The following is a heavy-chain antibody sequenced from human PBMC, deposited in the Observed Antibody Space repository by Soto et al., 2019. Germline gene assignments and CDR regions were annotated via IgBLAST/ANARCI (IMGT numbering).Heavy chain of an antibody. J-gene: IGHJ6*02. CDR3: ATWKRFLEWKIDHYYYYGMDV. D-gene: IGHD3-3*01. Sequence: SETLSLTCTVSGGSISSYYWSWIRQPPGKGLEWIGYIYYSGSTNYNPSLKSRVTISVDTSKNQFSLKLSSVTAADTAVYYCATWKRFLEWKIDHYYYYGMDVWGQGTTVTVSS. CDR1: GGSISSYY. CDR2: IYYSGST. V-gene: IGHV4-59*01.